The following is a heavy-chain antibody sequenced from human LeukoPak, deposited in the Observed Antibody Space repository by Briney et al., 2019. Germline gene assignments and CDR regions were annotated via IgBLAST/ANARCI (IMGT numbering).Heavy chain of an antibody. CDR2: IYNSGIT. J-gene: IGHJ6*03. CDR1: GGSINSHF. CDR3: ARDHLPAAAPGYYMDV. Sequence: SETLSLTCTVSGGSINSHFWSWIRQLPGKGLEWIGYIYNSGITNYNPSLKSRVTMSVDTSKNQFSLMLRSVSAADTAVYYCARDHLPAAAPGYYMDVWGKGTTVTVSS. D-gene: IGHD6-13*01. V-gene: IGHV4-59*11.